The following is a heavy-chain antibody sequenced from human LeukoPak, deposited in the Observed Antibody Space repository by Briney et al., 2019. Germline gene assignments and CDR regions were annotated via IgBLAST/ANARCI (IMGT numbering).Heavy chain of an antibody. CDR1: GFTVSSNY. J-gene: IGHJ6*02. V-gene: IGHV3-30*02. Sequence: GGSLRLSCAASGFTVSSNYMSWVRQAPGKGLEWVAFIRYDGSNKYYADSVKGRFTISRDNSKNTLYLQMNSLRAEDTAVYYCAIDPAYYYYYYGMDVWGQGTTVTVSS. CDR3: AIDPAYYYYYYGMDV. CDR2: IRYDGSNK.